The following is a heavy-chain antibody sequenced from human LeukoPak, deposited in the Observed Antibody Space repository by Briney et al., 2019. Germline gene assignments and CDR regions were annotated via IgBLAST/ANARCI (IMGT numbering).Heavy chain of an antibody. CDR3: ATETVELRVC. CDR2: IIPIFGTA. J-gene: IGHJ4*02. D-gene: IGHD1-26*01. CDR1: GGTFSSYA. V-gene: IGHV1-69*06. Sequence: GASVKVSCKASGGTFSSYAISWVRQAPGQGLEWMGGIIPIFGTANYAQKFQGRVTMTEDTSTDTAYMELSSLRSEDTAVYYCATETVELRVCWGQGTLVTVSS.